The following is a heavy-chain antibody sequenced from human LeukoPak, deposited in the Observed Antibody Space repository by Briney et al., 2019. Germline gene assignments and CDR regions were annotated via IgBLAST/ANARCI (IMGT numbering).Heavy chain of an antibody. CDR3: ARGSAAGKR. CDR1: SSSSYY. Sequence: SSSSYYWGWIRQPPGKGLEWVANIKQDGSEKYYVDSVKGRFTISRDNAKNSLYLQMNSLRAEDTAVYYCARGSAAGKRWGQGTLVTVSS. J-gene: IGHJ4*02. D-gene: IGHD6-13*01. CDR2: IKQDGSEK. V-gene: IGHV3-7*01.